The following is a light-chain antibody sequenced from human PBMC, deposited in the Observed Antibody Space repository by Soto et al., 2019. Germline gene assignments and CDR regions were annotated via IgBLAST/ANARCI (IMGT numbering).Light chain of an antibody. V-gene: IGKV1-27*01. CDR1: QGISNY. CDR3: QKYNSALWT. J-gene: IGKJ1*01. Sequence: DMQMTQSPSSLSASVGDRVTITSRASQGISNYLAWYQQKPGKVPKLLIYAASTLQSGVPSRFSGSGSGTDFTLTISSLQPEDVATYYCQKYNSALWTFGQGTKVEIK. CDR2: AAS.